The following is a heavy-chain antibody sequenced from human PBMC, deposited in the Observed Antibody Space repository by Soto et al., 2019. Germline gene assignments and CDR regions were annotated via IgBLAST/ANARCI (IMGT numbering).Heavy chain of an antibody. D-gene: IGHD3-10*01. Sequence: PGGSLRLSCAASGFTFSSYWMHWVRQAPGKGLVWVSRINSDGSSTSYADSVKGRFTISRDNAKNTLYLQMNSLRAEDTAVYYCARDKRLWFGELLSGYYGMDVWGQGTTVTVSS. J-gene: IGHJ6*02. CDR2: INSDGSST. V-gene: IGHV3-74*01. CDR3: ARDKRLWFGELLSGYYGMDV. CDR1: GFTFSSYW.